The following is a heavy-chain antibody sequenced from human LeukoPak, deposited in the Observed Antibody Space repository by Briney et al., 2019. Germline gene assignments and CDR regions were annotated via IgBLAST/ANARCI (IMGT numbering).Heavy chain of an antibody. CDR3: ARGIAAVGPPHL. V-gene: IGHV3-43*02. Sequence: PGGSLRLSCAASGFTFDNYAMHWVRQVPGKGLEWVSLISANGDNPYYADSVKGRFTISRDNAKNSLYLQMNSLRDEDTAVYYCARGIAAVGPPHLWGQGTLVTVSS. CDR1: GFTFDNYA. D-gene: IGHD6-13*01. CDR2: ISANGDNP. J-gene: IGHJ5*02.